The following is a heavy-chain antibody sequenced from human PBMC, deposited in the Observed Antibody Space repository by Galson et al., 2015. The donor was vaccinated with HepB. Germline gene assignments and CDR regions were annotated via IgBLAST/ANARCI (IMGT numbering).Heavy chain of an antibody. CDR2: ISSSSSYI. CDR1: GFTFSSYS. V-gene: IGHV3-21*01. J-gene: IGHJ4*02. Sequence: SLRLSCAASGFTFSSYSMNWVRQAPGKGLEWVSSISSSSSYIYYADSVKGRFTISRDNAKNSLYLQMNSLRAEDTAVYYCARDQGPDSSGWYPQPIPHGGFDYWGQGTLVTVSS. D-gene: IGHD6-19*01. CDR3: ARDQGPDSSGWYPQPIPHGGFDY.